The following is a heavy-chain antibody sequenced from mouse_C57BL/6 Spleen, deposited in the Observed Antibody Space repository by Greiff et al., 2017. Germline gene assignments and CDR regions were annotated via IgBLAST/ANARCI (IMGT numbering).Heavy chain of an antibody. CDR1: GFNIQHTY. V-gene: IGHV14-3*01. J-gene: IGHJ3*01. Sequence: EVQLQQSVAELVRPGASVKLSCTASGFNIQHTYMHWVKQRPEQGLEWIGRIDPANGNTKYAPKFQGKATITEDTSSNTAYLQLSSLTSEDTAIYYCAFYAWFAYWGQGTLVTVSA. D-gene: IGHD1-1*01. CDR2: IDPANGNT. CDR3: AFYAWFAY.